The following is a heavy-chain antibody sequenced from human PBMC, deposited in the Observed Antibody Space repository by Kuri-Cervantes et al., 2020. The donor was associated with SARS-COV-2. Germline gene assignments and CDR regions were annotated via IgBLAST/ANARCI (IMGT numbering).Heavy chain of an antibody. CDR1: GFTFSSYW. J-gene: IGHJ4*02. CDR2: IKQDGREK. CDR3: ARMTTKQQLVPQGFDY. D-gene: IGHD6-13*01. Sequence: GESLKISCAASGFTFSSYWMSWVRQAPGKGLEWVANIKQDGREKYYVDSVKGRFTISRDNAKNSLYLQMNSLRAEDTAVYYCARMTTKQQLVPQGFDYWGQGTLVTVSS. V-gene: IGHV3-7*01.